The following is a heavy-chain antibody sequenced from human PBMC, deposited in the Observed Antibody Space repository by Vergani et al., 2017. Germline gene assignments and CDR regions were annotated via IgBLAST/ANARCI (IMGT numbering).Heavy chain of an antibody. CDR3: AKANPRNSGYDYLDYYHAMDI. CDR2: ISGSGGST. V-gene: IGHV3-23*04. D-gene: IGHD5-12*01. CDR1: GFTFNHYA. J-gene: IGHJ6*02. Sequence: VQLVESGGGVVQPGESLRLSCAASGFTFNHYAMNWVRQAPGKGLEWVSGISGSGGSTYYAGSVKGRFTISRDSSKNTLYLQMNSLSAGDTAVYYCAKANPRNSGYDYLDYYHAMDIWGQGTTVTVSS.